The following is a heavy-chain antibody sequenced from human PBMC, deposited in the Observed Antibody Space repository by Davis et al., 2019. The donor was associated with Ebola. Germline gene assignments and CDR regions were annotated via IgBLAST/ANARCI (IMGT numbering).Heavy chain of an antibody. Sequence: SEALSLTCAVYGGSFSGYYWSWIRQPPGKGLEWIGEINHSGSTNYNPSLKSRVTISVDTSKNQFSLQLTFVTAADTAVYYCVRHPGRGNSGNTFDYWGQGTLITVSS. V-gene: IGHV4-34*01. J-gene: IGHJ4*02. CDR3: VRHPGRGNSGNTFDY. CDR2: INHSGST. D-gene: IGHD5-12*01. CDR1: GGSFSGYY.